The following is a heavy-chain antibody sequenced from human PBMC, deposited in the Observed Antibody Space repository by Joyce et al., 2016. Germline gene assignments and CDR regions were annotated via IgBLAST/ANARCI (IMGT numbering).Heavy chain of an antibody. J-gene: IGHJ4*02. CDR3: ARAKTGSRAFDY. CDR2: INTNTGTP. V-gene: IGHV7-4-1*02. CDR1: GYTFTNYA. Sequence: QVQLVQSGSELKKPGASVKVSCKVSGYTFTNYAMNWVRQAPGQGPEWMGSINTNTGTPTYARGFTGRFVFSLDTSVSTAYLQISSLKADDTAFYYCARAKTGSRAFDYWGQGTLVTVSS.